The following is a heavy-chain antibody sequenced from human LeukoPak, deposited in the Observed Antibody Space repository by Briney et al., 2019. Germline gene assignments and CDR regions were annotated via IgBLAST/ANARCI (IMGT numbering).Heavy chain of an antibody. Sequence: GESLQTSCKGSGYSFPTYWIAWVRPMPGKGREWRGIIYPDESNIRYSPSFQGQVTISADKSISTAYLQWSSLKASDTAMYYCARPPSSGYSSSFEYWGQGTLVTVSS. CDR2: IYPDESNI. D-gene: IGHD3-3*01. CDR3: ARPPSSGYSSSFEY. V-gene: IGHV5-51*01. CDR1: GYSFPTYW. J-gene: IGHJ4*02.